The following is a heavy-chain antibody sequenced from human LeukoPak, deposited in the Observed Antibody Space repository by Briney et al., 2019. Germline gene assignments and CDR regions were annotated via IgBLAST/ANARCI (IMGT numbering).Heavy chain of an antibody. D-gene: IGHD3-22*01. CDR3: ASGYDSSGYTIYGMDV. CDR2: IYSGGST. J-gene: IGHJ6*02. V-gene: IGHV3-53*04. CDR1: GFTVSSNY. Sequence: GGSLRLSCAASGFTVSSNYMSWVRQAPGKGLEWVSVIYSGGSTYYADSVKGRFTISRHNSKSTLYLQMNSLRAEDTAVYYCASGYDSSGYTIYGMDVWGQGTTVTVSS.